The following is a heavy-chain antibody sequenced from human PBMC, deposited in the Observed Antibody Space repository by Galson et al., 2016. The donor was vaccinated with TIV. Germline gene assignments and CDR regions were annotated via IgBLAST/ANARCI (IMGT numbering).Heavy chain of an antibody. CDR1: GYSISTGYY. D-gene: IGHD4-11*01. CDR2: VYHTGNT. Sequence: ETLSLTCAVSGYSISTGYYWGWIRQPPGKGLEWIGSVYHTGNTYYNPSLKSRVAVSIATSRNQFSLKLSSVTAPDTAVYFCARVYSDYPGGAFDIWGQGTMVTASS. J-gene: IGHJ3*02. CDR3: ARVYSDYPGGAFDI. V-gene: IGHV4-38-2*01.